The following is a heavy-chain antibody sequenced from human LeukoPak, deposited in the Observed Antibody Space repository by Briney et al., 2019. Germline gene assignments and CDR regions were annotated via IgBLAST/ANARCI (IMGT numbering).Heavy chain of an antibody. CDR2: ISYDGSNK. CDR1: GLTLSTYG. D-gene: IGHD2-15*01. J-gene: IGHJ3*02. Sequence: GGSLRLSCAASGLTLSTYGMSWVRQAPGKGLEWVAVISYDGSNKYYADSVKGRFTISRDNSKNTLYLQMNSLRAEDTAVYYCARGLLDIVDDGIGAFDIWGQGTMVTVSS. CDR3: ARGLLDIVDDGIGAFDI. V-gene: IGHV3-30*03.